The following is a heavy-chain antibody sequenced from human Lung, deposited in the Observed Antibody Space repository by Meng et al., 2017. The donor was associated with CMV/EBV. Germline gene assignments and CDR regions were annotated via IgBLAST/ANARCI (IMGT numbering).Heavy chain of an antibody. CDR1: GDSITNHNW. D-gene: IGHD3-10*01. Sequence: QGQVGESGPALVKPSETLSLTCAVSGDSITNHNWWAWVRQPPGKGLEWIGEIPHRGSSAYNPSLKSRVSMSIDKSKNQFSLKLTSVTAADTAVYHCLRRSGGSVWGQGTLVTVSS. J-gene: IGHJ1*01. V-gene: IGHV4-4*02. CDR2: IPHRGSS. CDR3: LRRSGGSV.